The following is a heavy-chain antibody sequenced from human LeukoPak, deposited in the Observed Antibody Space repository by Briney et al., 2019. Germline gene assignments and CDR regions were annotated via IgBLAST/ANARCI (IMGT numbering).Heavy chain of an antibody. Sequence: GGSLRLSCAASGFTFSDFEMNWVRQAPGKGLEWISYISSSGGSILYADSVKGRFTISRDNSKNTLYLQMSSLRAEDTAVYYCARDDPDYGAAFDIWGQGTMVTVSS. D-gene: IGHD4-17*01. V-gene: IGHV3-48*03. CDR1: GFTFSDFE. J-gene: IGHJ3*02. CDR2: ISSSGGSI. CDR3: ARDDPDYGAAFDI.